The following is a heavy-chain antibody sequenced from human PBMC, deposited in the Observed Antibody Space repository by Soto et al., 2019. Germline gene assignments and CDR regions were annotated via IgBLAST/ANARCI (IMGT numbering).Heavy chain of an antibody. V-gene: IGHV4-39*01. CDR1: GGSFSSYY. J-gene: IGHJ6*03. D-gene: IGHD3-3*01. CDR3: ARIVTISLYYYMDV. CDR2: VYYSGST. Sequence: PSETLSLTCAVYGGSFSSYYWGWIRQPPGKGLEWIGSVYYSGSTYYNPSLKSRVTISVDTSKNQFSLKLSSVTAADTAVYYCARIVTISLYYYMDVWGKGTTVTVSS.